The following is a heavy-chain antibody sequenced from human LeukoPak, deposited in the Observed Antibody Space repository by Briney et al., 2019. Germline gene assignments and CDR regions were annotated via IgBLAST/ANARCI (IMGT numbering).Heavy chain of an antibody. V-gene: IGHV1-18*01. Sequence: GASVTVSCKASGYTFTIYGISWVRQAPGQGLEWMGWISAYNGNTNYAQKLQGRVTMTTDTSTSTACMELRSLRSDDTAVYYCARDYDGLGSGYYYSAAFDIWGQGTMVTVSS. CDR3: ARDYDGLGSGYYYSAAFDI. CDR2: ISAYNGNT. D-gene: IGHD3-22*01. J-gene: IGHJ3*02. CDR1: GYTFTIYG.